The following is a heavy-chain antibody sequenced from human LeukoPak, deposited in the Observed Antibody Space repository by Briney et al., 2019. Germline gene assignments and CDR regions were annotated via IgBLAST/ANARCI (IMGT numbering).Heavy chain of an antibody. CDR3: ARSGYSLSTSYSYYGMDV. Sequence: GGSLRLSCAPSGFTLSSYWMHWVRQAPGKGLVWVSRINTDGSSTNYADSVKGRFTISRDNAKNTLYLQMNSLRAEDTAVYYCARSGYSLSTSYSYYGMDVWGQGPTVTVSS. J-gene: IGHJ6*02. D-gene: IGHD5-18*01. V-gene: IGHV3-74*01. CDR2: INTDGSST. CDR1: GFTLSSYW.